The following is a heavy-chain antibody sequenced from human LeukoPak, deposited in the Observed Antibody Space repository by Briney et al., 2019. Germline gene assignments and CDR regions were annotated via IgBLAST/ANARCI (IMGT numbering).Heavy chain of an antibody. CDR3: ARSDFWSGYYTGGMDV. CDR1: GYTFTSYD. D-gene: IGHD3-3*01. Sequence: GASVKVSCKASGYTFTSYDIKWVRQATGQGLEWMGWMNPNSGNTGYAQKFQGRVTMTRNTSISTAYMELSSLRSEDTAVYYCARSDFWSGYYTGGMDVWGQGTTVTVSS. J-gene: IGHJ6*02. V-gene: IGHV1-8*01. CDR2: MNPNSGNT.